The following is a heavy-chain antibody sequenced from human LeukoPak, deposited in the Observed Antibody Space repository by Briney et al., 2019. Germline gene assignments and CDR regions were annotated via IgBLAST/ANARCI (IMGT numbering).Heavy chain of an antibody. J-gene: IGHJ4*02. CDR1: GFTFSNYW. D-gene: IGHD3-10*01. CDR3: ARDLWGSGSRDPDY. CDR2: INSDGFGT. Sequence: GGSQRLFCAASGFTFSNYWMHWVRHAPGKALVWVSRINSDGFGTSYADSVKGRFTISRDNAKNTLYLQMNSLRAEDTAVYYCARDLWGSGSRDPDYWGQGTLVTVSS. V-gene: IGHV3-74*01.